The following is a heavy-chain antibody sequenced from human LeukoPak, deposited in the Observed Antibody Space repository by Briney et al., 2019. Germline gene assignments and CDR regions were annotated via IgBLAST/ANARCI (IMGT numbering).Heavy chain of an antibody. CDR1: GFTFSNYA. J-gene: IGHJ4*02. V-gene: IGHV3-30*04. Sequence: PGRSLRLSCAASGFTFSNYAMHWVRQAPGKGLEWVAAISYDGSNTYYGDSVKGRFTISRDNSKNTVYLQMNSLRAEDTAVYYCARPQDSSGYYPFDYWGQGTLGTVSS. CDR3: ARPQDSSGYYPFDY. D-gene: IGHD3-22*01. CDR2: ISYDGSNT.